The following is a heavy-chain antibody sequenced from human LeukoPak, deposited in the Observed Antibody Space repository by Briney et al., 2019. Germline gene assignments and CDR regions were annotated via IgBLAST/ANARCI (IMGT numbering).Heavy chain of an antibody. CDR1: GYTFTSYG. CDR2: ISAYNGNT. Sequence: GASVKVSCKASGYTFTSYGISWVRQAPGQGLEWMGWISAYNGNTNYAQKLQGRVTITTDTSTSTAFMELRSLRSDDSAVYYCARGIRSPLFDYWGLGTLVTVSP. V-gene: IGHV1-18*01. J-gene: IGHJ4*02. CDR3: ARGIRSPLFDY. D-gene: IGHD3-16*01.